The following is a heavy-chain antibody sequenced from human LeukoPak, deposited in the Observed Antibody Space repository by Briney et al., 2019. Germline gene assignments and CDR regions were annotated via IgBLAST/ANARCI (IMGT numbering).Heavy chain of an antibody. CDR2: ISSSGSSI. Sequence: GGSLRLSCAASGFTFSSYEMNWVRQAPGKGLEWVSYISSSGSSIYYADSVKGRFTISRDNAKNSLYLQMNSLRAEDTAVYHCVRQYYYGSGSYLWAPDYWGQGTLVTVSS. D-gene: IGHD3-10*01. V-gene: IGHV3-48*03. CDR3: VRQYYYGSGSYLWAPDY. J-gene: IGHJ4*02. CDR1: GFTFSSYE.